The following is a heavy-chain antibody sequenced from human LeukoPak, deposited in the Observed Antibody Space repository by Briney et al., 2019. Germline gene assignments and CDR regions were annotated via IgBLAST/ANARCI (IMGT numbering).Heavy chain of an antibody. J-gene: IGHJ4*02. Sequence: KPSETLSLTCAAYGLSFSGYYWSWIRQPPGKGLEWIGEIKHSGSTNYNPYSMNRVTISVDPFKNQFSLKLSSVTPADTGVYYCARAGYSSGWGSTYYFDYWGQGTLVTVSS. D-gene: IGHD6-19*01. V-gene: IGHV4-34*01. CDR3: ARAGYSSGWGSTYYFDY. CDR1: GLSFSGYY. CDR2: IKHSGST.